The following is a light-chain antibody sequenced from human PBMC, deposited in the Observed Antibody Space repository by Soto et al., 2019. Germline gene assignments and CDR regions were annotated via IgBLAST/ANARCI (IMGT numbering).Light chain of an antibody. Sequence: EIVLTQSPDTLYLSPGEGATLSCRASQRVNSSYLAWYQQKPGQAPRLLISGASDRATGVPARVSGSGSGTDFTLTISRLEPEDFAVYYCQQXVNSPVTFGQGTKVDIK. V-gene: IGKV3-20*01. CDR2: GAS. CDR1: QRVNSSY. J-gene: IGKJ2*01. CDR3: QQXVNSPVT.